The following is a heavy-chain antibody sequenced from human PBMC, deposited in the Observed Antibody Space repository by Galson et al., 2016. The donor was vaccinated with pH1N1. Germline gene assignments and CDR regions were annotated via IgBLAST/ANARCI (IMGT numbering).Heavy chain of an antibody. D-gene: IGHD6-6*01. CDR2: ISAFNGDT. CDR3: ARQSIAARPVFFNS. CDR1: GFTFSNYG. Sequence: SVKVSCKASGFTFSNYGFSWVRQAPGQGLEWMAWISAFNGDTKYAHKVQDRLTVTTDSSTNTAYMELRSLRSDDTALYFCARQSIAARPVFFNSWGRGTQVTVSS. J-gene: IGHJ5*01. V-gene: IGHV1-18*01.